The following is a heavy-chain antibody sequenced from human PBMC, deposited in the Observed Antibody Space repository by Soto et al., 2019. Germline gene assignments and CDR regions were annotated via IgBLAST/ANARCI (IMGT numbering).Heavy chain of an antibody. D-gene: IGHD2-8*01. CDR1: GYTLTELS. CDR2: FDPEDGET. CDR3: ATATPLLYYRPPFTK. J-gene: IGHJ4*02. Sequence: ASVKVSCKVSGYTLTELSMHWVRQAPGKGLEWMGGFDPEDGETIYAQKFQGRVTMTEDTSTDTAYMELSSLRSEDTAVYYCATATPLLYYRPPFTKGGQEPLAPVS. V-gene: IGHV1-24*01.